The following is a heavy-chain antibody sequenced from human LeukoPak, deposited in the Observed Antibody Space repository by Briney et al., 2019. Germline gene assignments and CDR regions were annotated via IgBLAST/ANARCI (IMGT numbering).Heavy chain of an antibody. CDR1: GLTVSSNY. D-gene: IGHD5-18*01. CDR2: IYSGGST. V-gene: IGHV3-53*01. CDR3: ARDSVDTAMGYDY. J-gene: IGHJ4*02. Sequence: PGGSLRLSCAASGLTVSSNYMSWVRQAPGRGLEWVSVIYSGGSTYYADSVKGRFTISRDNSKNTLYLQMNSLRAEDTAVYYCARDSVDTAMGYDYWGQGTLVTVSS.